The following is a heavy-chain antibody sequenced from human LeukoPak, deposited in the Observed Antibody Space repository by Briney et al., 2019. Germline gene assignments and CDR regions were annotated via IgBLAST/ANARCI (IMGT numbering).Heavy chain of an antibody. J-gene: IGHJ5*02. CDR3: ARSGIAAAGTGRFDP. V-gene: IGHV3-21*01. CDR2: ISSSSSYI. D-gene: IGHD6-13*01. Sequence: GGSLRLSCAASGFTFSSYSMNWVRQAPGKGLEWVSSISSSSSYIYYADSVRGRFTISRDNAKNSLYLQMNRLRAEDTAVYYCARSGIAAAGTGRFDPWGQGTLVTVSS. CDR1: GFTFSSYS.